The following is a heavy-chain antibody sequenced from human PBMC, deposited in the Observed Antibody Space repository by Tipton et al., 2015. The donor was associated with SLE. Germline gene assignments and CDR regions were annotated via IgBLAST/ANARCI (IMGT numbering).Heavy chain of an antibody. Sequence: QLVQSGAEVKKPGASVKVSCKASGYTFTSYGISWVRQAPGQGLEWMGWISAYNGNTNYAQKLQGRVTMTTDTSTSTAYMELRSLRSDGTAVYYCAREANYYGSGSYPYWGQGTLVPVSS. CDR2: ISAYNGNT. D-gene: IGHD3-10*01. CDR3: AREANYYGSGSYPY. J-gene: IGHJ4*02. CDR1: GYTFTSYG. V-gene: IGHV1-18*01.